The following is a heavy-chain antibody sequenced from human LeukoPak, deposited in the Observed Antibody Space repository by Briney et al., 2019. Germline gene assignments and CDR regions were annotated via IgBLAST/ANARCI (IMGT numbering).Heavy chain of an antibody. CDR1: GFTFSSYA. CDR3: ANRGRYYFDY. CDR2: IGASGGT. V-gene: IGHV3-23*01. Sequence: GGSLRLSCAASGFTFSSYAMSWVRQAPGKGLEWVSSIGASGGTYYADSVEGRFTISRDNSKKTLYLQMNGLRAEDTAVYYCANRGRYYFDYWGQGTLVTVSS. D-gene: IGHD3-16*01. J-gene: IGHJ4*02.